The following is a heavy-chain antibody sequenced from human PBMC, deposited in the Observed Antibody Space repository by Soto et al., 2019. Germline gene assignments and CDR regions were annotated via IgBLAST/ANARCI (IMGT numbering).Heavy chain of an antibody. CDR1: GYSFTSYW. CDR2: IYPGDSDT. CDR3: ARHGTVVVVAATRYYYYGMDV. J-gene: IGHJ6*02. Sequence: GESLKISCKGSGYSFTSYWIGWVRQMPGKGLEWMGIIYPGDSDTRYSPSFQGQVTISADKSISTAYLQWSSLKASDTAMYYCARHGTVVVVAATRYYYYGMDVWGQGTTVTVSS. D-gene: IGHD2-15*01. V-gene: IGHV5-51*01.